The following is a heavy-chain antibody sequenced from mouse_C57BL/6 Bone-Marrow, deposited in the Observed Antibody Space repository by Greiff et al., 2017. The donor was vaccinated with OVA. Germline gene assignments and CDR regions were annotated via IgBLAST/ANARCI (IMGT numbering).Heavy chain of an antibody. V-gene: IGHV1-42*01. CDR1: GYSFTGYY. J-gene: IGHJ3*01. D-gene: IGHD1-1*01. CDR3: ARDYGPWFAY. Sequence: EVQLQQSGPELVKPGASVKISCKASGYSFTGYYMNWVKQSPEKSLEWIGEINPSTGGTTYNQKFKAKATLTVDTSSSTAYMQLKSLTSEDSAVYYCARDYGPWFAYWGQGTLVTVSA. CDR2: INPSTGGT.